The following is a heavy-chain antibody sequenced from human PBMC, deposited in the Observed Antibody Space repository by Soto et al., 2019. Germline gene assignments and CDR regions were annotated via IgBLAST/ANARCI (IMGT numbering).Heavy chain of an antibody. CDR1: GGSISSGGYA. CDR3: ARDSLTGNYFDP. J-gene: IGHJ5*02. V-gene: IGHV4-30-2*01. D-gene: IGHD1-7*01. CDR2: IYHSGYT. Sequence: QMRLQESGSGLVKPSQTLSLTCAVSGGSISSGGYAWNWIRQPPGKVLEWIGYIYHSGYTSYNPSLRHRVTISVDDSKSQFSLTLSFVTAADTAVYYCARDSLTGNYFDPWGQGTLVTVSS.